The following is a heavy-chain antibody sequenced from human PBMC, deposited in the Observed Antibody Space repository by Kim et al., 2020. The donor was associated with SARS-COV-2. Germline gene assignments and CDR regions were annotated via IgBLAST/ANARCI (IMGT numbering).Heavy chain of an antibody. Sequence: GGSLRLSCEASGFSFSNYTMNWVRQASGKGLEWVSSIKKNGSTIYYADSVKGRITISRDNANNSLYLQMNSLRAEDTAVYYCARNAYYNGLDVWGQGTPV. J-gene: IGHJ6*02. CDR3: ARNAYYNGLDV. V-gene: IGHV3-48*04. CDR2: IKKNGSTI. CDR1: GFSFSNYT.